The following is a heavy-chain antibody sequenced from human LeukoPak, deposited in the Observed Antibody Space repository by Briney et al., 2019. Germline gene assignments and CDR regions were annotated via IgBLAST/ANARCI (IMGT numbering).Heavy chain of an antibody. Sequence: SETLSLTCAVYGGSFSGYYWSWIRQPPGKGLEWIGEINHSGSTNYNPSLKSRVTISVDTSKDQFSLKLSSVTAADTAVYYCARHYSSGYLDAFDIWGQGTMVTVSP. CDR1: GGSFSGYY. CDR2: INHSGST. J-gene: IGHJ3*02. V-gene: IGHV4-34*01. D-gene: IGHD3-22*01. CDR3: ARHYSSGYLDAFDI.